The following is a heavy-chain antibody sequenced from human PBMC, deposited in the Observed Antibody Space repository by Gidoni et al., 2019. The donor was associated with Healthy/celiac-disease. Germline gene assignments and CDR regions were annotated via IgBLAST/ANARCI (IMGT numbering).Heavy chain of an antibody. V-gene: IGHV1-69*01. CDR2: IIPIFGTA. Sequence: QVPLVQSGAEVKKPGSSVKVSCKASGGNFSSYAISWVRQAPGQGLEWRGGIIPIFGTANYAQKFQGRVTITADESTSTAYMELSSLRSEDTAVYYCARDGVTTVVTLTDYYYYGMDVWGQGTTVTVSS. J-gene: IGHJ6*02. D-gene: IGHD4-17*01. CDR1: GGNFSSYA. CDR3: ARDGVTTVVTLTDYYYYGMDV.